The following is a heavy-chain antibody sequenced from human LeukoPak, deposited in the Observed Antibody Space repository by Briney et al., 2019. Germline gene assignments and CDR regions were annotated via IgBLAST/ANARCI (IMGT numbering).Heavy chain of an antibody. Sequence: GRSLRLSCAASGFTFSSYGMHWVRQAPGKGLEWVAVIWYDGSNKYYADSVKGRFTISRDNSKNTPYLQMNNLRAEDTAVYYCARAEGYYDSSGNDAFDIWGQGTMVTVSS. CDR1: GFTFSSYG. CDR2: IWYDGSNK. V-gene: IGHV3-33*01. J-gene: IGHJ3*02. CDR3: ARAEGYYDSSGNDAFDI. D-gene: IGHD3-22*01.